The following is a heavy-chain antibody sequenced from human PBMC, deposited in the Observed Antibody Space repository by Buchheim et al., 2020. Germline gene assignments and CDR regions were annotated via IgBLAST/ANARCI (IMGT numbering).Heavy chain of an antibody. CDR2: ITSDGSGT. D-gene: IGHD6-25*01. J-gene: IGHJ5*02. CDR1: GFTFSNYA. CDR3: ARGIAATANPNWFDP. V-gene: IGHV3-74*02. Sequence: EVRLLESGGGLVQPGGSLRLSCAASGFTFSNYAMSWVRQAPGKGLEWVSRITSDGSGTGYADSVTGRFTISRDKAKNTMYLQMNSLSPEDTAVYFCARGIAATANPNWFDPWGQGTL.